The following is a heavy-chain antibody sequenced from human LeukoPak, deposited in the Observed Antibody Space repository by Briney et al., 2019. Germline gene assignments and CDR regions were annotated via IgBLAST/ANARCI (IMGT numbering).Heavy chain of an antibody. CDR1: GYTFTAYY. CDR2: IIPIFGTA. J-gene: IGHJ5*02. Sequence: ASVKVSCKASGYTFTAYYLHWVRQAPGQGLEWMGGIIPIFGTANYAQKFQGRVTITADKSTSTAYMELSSLRSEDTAVYYCARVAAAVSDPWGQGTLVTVSS. V-gene: IGHV1-69*06. CDR3: ARVAAAVSDP. D-gene: IGHD6-13*01.